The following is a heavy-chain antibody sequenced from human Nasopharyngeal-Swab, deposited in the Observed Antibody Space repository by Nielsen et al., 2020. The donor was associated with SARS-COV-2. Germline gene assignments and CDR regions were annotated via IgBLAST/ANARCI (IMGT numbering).Heavy chain of an antibody. D-gene: IGHD5-18*01. CDR3: ARIVETAQEYDY. CDR2: IDPSDSYT. Sequence: VRQMPGKGLEWMGGIDPSDSYTSYSPSFQGHVTISTDKSITTAYLQWSSLKASDTAVYYCARIVETAQEYDYWGQGTLVTVSS. V-gene: IGHV5-10-1*01. J-gene: IGHJ4*02.